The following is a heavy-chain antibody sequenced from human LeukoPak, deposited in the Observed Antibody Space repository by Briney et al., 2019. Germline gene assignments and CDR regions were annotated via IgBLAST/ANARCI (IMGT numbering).Heavy chain of an antibody. D-gene: IGHD3-9*01. CDR2: INPNSGGT. CDR3: ARTFILTGYYLDY. V-gene: IGHV1-2*02. J-gene: IGHJ4*02. Sequence: INPNSGGTNYAQKFQGRVTMTRDTSISTAYMELSRLRSDDTAVYYCARTFILTGYYLDYWVQGTLVTVSS.